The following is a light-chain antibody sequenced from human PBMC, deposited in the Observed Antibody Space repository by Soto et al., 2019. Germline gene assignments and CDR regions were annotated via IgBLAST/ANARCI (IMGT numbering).Light chain of an antibody. V-gene: IGKV1-39*01. J-gene: IGKJ5*01. CDR2: AAS. CDR1: QSSSNF. CDR3: QQTHTIPIT. Sequence: DNQMTQSPASLSSSVGGRVTITCRASQSSSNFLNWYQQKPGKAPKLLIYAASRLQSGVPSRFSGSGSGTDFALTISSLQPEDFATYYCQQTHTIPITFGQGTRLAIK.